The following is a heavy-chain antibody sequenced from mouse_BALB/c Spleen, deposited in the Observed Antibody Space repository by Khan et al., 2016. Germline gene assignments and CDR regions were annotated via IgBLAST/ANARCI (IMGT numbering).Heavy chain of an antibody. D-gene: IGHD2-12*01. J-gene: IGHJ3*01. V-gene: IGHV2-6-7*01. CDR2: IWGDGRT. Sequence: QVQLKQSGPGLVAPSQSLSITCTVSGFSLTGYGVNWVRQPPGKGLEWLGKIWGDGRTAYNSALIYRESISTDNSKCQAVLKKNSMQTADTANYYCSSDYDGFAYWGQGTLVIVSA. CDR3: SSDYDGFAY. CDR1: GFSLTGYG.